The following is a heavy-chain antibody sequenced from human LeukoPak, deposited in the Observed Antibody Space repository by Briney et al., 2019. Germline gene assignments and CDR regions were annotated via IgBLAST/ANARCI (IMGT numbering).Heavy chain of an antibody. D-gene: IGHD6-13*01. Sequence: PSETLSLTCTVSGGSISSYYWSWIRQPPGKGLEWIGCIYYSGSTNYNPSLKSRVTISVDTSKNQFSLKLSSVTAADTAVYYCARQSIAAAGTEYYYYYGMDVWGQGTTVTVSS. CDR3: ARQSIAAAGTEYYYYYGMDV. J-gene: IGHJ6*02. CDR1: GGSISSYY. V-gene: IGHV4-59*01. CDR2: IYYSGST.